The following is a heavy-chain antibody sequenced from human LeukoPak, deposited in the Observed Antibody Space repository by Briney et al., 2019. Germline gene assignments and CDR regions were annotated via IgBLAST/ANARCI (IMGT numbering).Heavy chain of an antibody. CDR3: ARAGSHWHYVY. D-gene: IGHD3-10*01. J-gene: IGHJ4*02. CDR2: IKQDRSEK. CDR1: GFTLSSSW. Sequence: GGSLRLSCVASGFTLSSSWMSWVRQAPGKGLEWVANIKQDRSEKSYVESVRGRFTISRDNAKNSLYLQLNSLRVEDTAVYYCARAGSHWHYVYWGQGTVVTVSS. V-gene: IGHV3-7*01.